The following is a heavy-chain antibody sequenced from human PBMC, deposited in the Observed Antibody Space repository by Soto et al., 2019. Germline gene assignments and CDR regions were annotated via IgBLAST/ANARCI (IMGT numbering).Heavy chain of an antibody. V-gene: IGHV4-34*01. D-gene: IGHD3-10*01. Sequence: SETLSLTCAVYGGSFSGYYWSWIRQPPGKGLEWIGEINHSGSTNYNPSLKSRVTISVDTSKNQFSLKLSSVTAADTAVYYCASMVRGVISQIYNRFDPWGQGTLVTVSS. CDR1: GGSFSGYY. CDR3: ASMVRGVISQIYNRFDP. CDR2: INHSGST. J-gene: IGHJ5*02.